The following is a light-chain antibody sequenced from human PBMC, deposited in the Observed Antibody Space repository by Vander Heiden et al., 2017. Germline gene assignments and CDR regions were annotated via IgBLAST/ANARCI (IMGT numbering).Light chain of an antibody. CDR2: GAS. CDR3: QQECSVHRNRT. Sequence: EIVLTQSPGTLSLSPGERATLSCRASQSVSSSYVAWYQRKPGQAPRLLIYGASSRANGIPDRFSGSGAGTDVTLTISRLEPEDFEVYYCQQECSVHRNRTFGQGTKVEIK. V-gene: IGKV3-20*01. J-gene: IGKJ1*01. CDR1: QSVSSSY.